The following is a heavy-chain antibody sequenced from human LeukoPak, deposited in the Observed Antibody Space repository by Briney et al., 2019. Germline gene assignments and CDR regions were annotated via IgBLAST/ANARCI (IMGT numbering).Heavy chain of an antibody. J-gene: IGHJ4*02. V-gene: IGHV1-69*05. CDR1: GGTFSSYA. CDR3: ARSGNYYDSSGYPDLFDY. CDR2: IIPIFGTA. D-gene: IGHD3-22*01. Sequence: SVKVSCKASGGTFSSYAISWVRQAPGQGLEWMGGIIPIFGTANYAQRFQGRVTITTDESTSTAYMELSSLRSEDTAVYYCARSGNYYDSSGYPDLFDYWGQGTLVTVSS.